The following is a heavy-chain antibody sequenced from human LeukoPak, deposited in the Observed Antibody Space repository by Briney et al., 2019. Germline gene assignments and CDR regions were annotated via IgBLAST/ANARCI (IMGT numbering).Heavy chain of an antibody. V-gene: IGHV3-53*01. J-gene: IGHJ4*02. CDR2: LHRDGSV. D-gene: IGHD3-16*01. CDR3: VRVHGGGY. CDR1: GFTVSDNN. Sequence: GGSLRLSCAAAGFTVSDNNMIWVRQAPGKGLEWVSTLHRDGSVRYADSVNGRFTISRDDSKNTLSLQMSSLRDEDTAVYYCVRVHGGGYWGQGTLVTVSS.